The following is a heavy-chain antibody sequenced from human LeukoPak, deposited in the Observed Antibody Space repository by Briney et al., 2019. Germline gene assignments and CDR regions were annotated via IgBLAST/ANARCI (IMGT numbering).Heavy chain of an antibody. J-gene: IGHJ5*02. D-gene: IGHD1-26*01. Sequence: SETLSLTCAVYGGSFSGYYWSWIRQPPGKGLEWIGYIYYTGSTSYNPSLKSRVTMSLDASKNQFSLELNSVTPADTAVYYCARGGNYWPQWWFDPWGRGALVSVSS. CDR3: ARGGNYWPQWWFDP. CDR2: IYYTGST. V-gene: IGHV4-59*01. CDR1: GGSFSGYY.